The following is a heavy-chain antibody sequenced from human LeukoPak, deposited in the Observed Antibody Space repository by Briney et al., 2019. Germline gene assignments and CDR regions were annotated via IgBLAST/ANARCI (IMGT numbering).Heavy chain of an antibody. J-gene: IGHJ4*02. CDR2: ISAYNGNT. D-gene: IGHD3-16*01. V-gene: IGHV1-18*01. CDR1: GYTFTSYG. Sequence: ASVKVSCRASGYTFTSYGISWVRQAPGQGLEWMGWISAYNGNTNYAQKLQGRVTMTTDTSTSTAYMELGSLRSDDTAVYYCAGMSHGGSFDYWGQGTLVTVSS. CDR3: AGMSHGGSFDY.